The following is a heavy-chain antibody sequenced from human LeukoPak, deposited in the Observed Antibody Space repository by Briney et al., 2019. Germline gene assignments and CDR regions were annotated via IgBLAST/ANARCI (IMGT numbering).Heavy chain of an antibody. Sequence: PSETLSLTCTVSGGSISSSSYYWGWIRQPPGKGLEWIGSIYCSGSTYYNPSLKSRVTISVDTSKNQFSLKLSSVTAADTAVYYCARDSSSPNWFDPWGQGTLVTVSS. V-gene: IGHV4-39*02. CDR1: GGSISSSSYY. D-gene: IGHD6-13*01. J-gene: IGHJ5*02. CDR2: IYCSGST. CDR3: ARDSSSPNWFDP.